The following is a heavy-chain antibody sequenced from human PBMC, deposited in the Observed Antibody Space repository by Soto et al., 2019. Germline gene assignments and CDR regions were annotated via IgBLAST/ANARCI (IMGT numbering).Heavy chain of an antibody. V-gene: IGHV3-33*01. D-gene: IGHD2-8*01. CDR2: SWYDGKT. CDR3: ARVRNNNDKRLDV. CDR1: GITLAAHG. J-gene: IGHJ6*02. Sequence: QEQLVESGGGMVHPGTSLRLSCVTSGITLAAHGMHWVRQAPGKGLEWVALSWYDGKTFYGDSVKGRFTISRDTSTVFLDMRSLRPDDTAVYVCARVRNNNDKRLDVWGQGTTVIVS.